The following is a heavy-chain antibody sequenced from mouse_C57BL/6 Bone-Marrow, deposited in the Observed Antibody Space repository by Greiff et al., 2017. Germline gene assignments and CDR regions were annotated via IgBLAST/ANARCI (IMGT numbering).Heavy chain of an antibody. V-gene: IGHV1-18*01. CDR1: GYTFTDYN. CDR2: INPNNGGT. CDR3: ARSGSYDGYYGFAY. D-gene: IGHD2-3*01. J-gene: IGHJ3*01. Sequence: EVKLMESGPELVKPGASVKIPCKASGYTFTDYNMDWVKQSHGKSLEWIGDINPNNGGTIYNQKFKGKATLTEDKSSSTAYMELRSLASEDTAVXYCARSGSYDGYYGFAYWGQGTLVTVSA.